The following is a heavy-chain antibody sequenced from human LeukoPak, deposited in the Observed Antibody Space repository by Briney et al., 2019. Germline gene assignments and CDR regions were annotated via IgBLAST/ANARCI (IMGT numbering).Heavy chain of an antibody. CDR3: ARDHPIAARARSDWFDP. D-gene: IGHD6-6*01. V-gene: IGHV3-23*01. CDR1: GFTFSSFA. J-gene: IGHJ5*02. CDR2: ISYSAGST. Sequence: GGSLRLSCAASGFTFSSFAMSWVRQAPGKGLEWVSAISYSAGSTYYADSVKGRFTISRDNAKNSLYLQMNSLRAEDTAVYYCARDHPIAARARSDWFDPWGQGTLVTVSS.